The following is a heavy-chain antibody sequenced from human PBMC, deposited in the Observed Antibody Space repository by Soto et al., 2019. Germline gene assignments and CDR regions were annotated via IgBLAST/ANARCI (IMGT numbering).Heavy chain of an antibody. CDR3: ARXYPYYYDNSGYSGYFDY. Sequence: PSETLSLTCTVSGGSINTGGYFWTWIRQHPGKGVEWIGYIASSGSTYYNPSLKGRLTIAADTSENQFSLRLTSVTAADTAVYYCARXYPYYYDNSGYSGYFDYWGQGTLVTVSS. CDR1: GGSINTGGYF. D-gene: IGHD3-22*01. V-gene: IGHV4-31*03. J-gene: IGHJ4*02. CDR2: IASSGST.